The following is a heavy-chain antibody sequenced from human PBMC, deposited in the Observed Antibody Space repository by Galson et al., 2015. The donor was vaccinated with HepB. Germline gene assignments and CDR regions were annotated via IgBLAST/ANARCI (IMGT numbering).Heavy chain of an antibody. Sequence: SLRLSCAASGFTFSSYSMNWVRQAPGKGLEWVSYISSSSSTIYYADSVKGRFTISRDNAKNSLYLQMNSLRAEDTAVYYCARDRKQLPSYYYYMYVWGKGTTVTVSS. CDR3: ARDRKQLPSYYYYMYV. CDR1: GFTFSSYS. V-gene: IGHV3-48*01. J-gene: IGHJ6*03. CDR2: ISSSSSTI. D-gene: IGHD6-6*01.